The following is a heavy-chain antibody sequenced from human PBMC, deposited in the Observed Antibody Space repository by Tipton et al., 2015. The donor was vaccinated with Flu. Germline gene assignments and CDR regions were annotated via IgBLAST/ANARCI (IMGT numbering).Heavy chain of an antibody. D-gene: IGHD2-21*01. V-gene: IGHV4-61*01. J-gene: IGHJ6*02. CDR3: ARDQVSPHLTYGMDV. CDR2: IYYSGST. CDR1: GGSVSSGSYY. Sequence: LRLSCTVSGGSVSSGSYYWSWIRQPPGKGLEWIGYIYYSGSTNYNPSLKSRVTISVDTSKNQFSLKLSSVTAADTTVYYCARDQVSPHLTYGMDVWGQGTTVTVSS.